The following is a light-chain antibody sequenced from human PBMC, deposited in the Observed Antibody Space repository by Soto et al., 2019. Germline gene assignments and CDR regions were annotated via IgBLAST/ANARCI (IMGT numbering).Light chain of an antibody. CDR1: SSDVGGYNY. CDR2: DVN. J-gene: IGLJ1*01. CDR3: SSYTGSSTFV. V-gene: IGLV2-14*01. Sequence: QSVLTQPASVSGSPGQSITISCTGTSSDVGGYNYVSWYQQLPGKAPKLMIYDVNNRPSGVSNRFSGSKSGNTASLTFSGLQAEDEADYYCSSYTGSSTFVFGTGTKVTVL.